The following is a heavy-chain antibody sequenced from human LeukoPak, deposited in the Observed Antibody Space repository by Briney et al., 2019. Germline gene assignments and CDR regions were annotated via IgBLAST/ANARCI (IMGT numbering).Heavy chain of an antibody. CDR1: GGSTSSISNYY. D-gene: IGHD2-15*01. V-gene: IGHV4-61*01. CDR2: IYYSGST. J-gene: IGHJ4*02. CDR3: ARSDCSGGSCYINFDY. Sequence: PSETLSLTCIFSGGSTSSISNYYWSWIRQPPGKGLEWIGYIYYSGSTNYNPSLKSQLTISIDTSKNQFSLKLISVTAADTAVYYCARSDCSGGSCYINFDYWGQGTLVTVSS.